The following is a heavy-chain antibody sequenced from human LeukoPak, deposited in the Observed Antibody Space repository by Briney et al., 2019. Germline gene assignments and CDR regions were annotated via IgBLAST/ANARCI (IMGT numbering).Heavy chain of an antibody. J-gene: IGHJ6*02. Sequence: GGSLRLSCAASGFTFSSYSMNWVRQAPGKGLEWVSYISSNSSTIYYADSVKGRFTISRDNAKNSLYLQMNSLRDEDTAVYYCARDSGYEYSGSYYRALRYYYGMDVWGQGTTVTVSS. CDR1: GFTFSSYS. CDR3: ARDSGYEYSGSYYRALRYYYGMDV. D-gene: IGHD1-26*01. V-gene: IGHV3-48*02. CDR2: ISSNSSTI.